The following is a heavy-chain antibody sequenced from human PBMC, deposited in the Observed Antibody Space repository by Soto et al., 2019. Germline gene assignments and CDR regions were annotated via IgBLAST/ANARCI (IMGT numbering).Heavy chain of an antibody. D-gene: IGHD3-22*01. CDR3: AKGYYYDSSGYYPPLIDY. V-gene: IGHV3-23*01. CDR1: GFTFSSYA. CDR2: ISGSGGST. Sequence: PGGSLRLSCAAPGFTFSSYAMIWVRQAPGKGLEWVSAISGSGGSTYYADSVKGRFTISRDNSKNTLYLQMNSLRAEDTAVYYCAKGYYYDSSGYYPPLIDYWGQGTLVTVSS. J-gene: IGHJ4*02.